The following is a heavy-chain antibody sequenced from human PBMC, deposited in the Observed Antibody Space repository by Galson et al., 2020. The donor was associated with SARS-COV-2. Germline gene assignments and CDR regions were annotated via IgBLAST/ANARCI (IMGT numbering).Heavy chain of an antibody. D-gene: IGHD1-26*01. V-gene: IGHV3-23*01. CDR2: ISASGLST. J-gene: IGHJ4*02. CDR1: GFTFSSYV. CDR3: AKVVGTTRPGDY. Sequence: GESLKISCAASGFTFSSYVMTWVRQAPGKGLEWVSTISASGLSTYYADSVMGRFTISRDNSKNTLYLQMNSLRAEDTAVYYCAKVVGTTRPGDYWGQGTLVTVSS.